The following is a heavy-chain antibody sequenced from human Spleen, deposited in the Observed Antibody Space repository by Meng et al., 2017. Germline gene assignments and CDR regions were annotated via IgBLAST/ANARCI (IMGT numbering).Heavy chain of an antibody. CDR2: ITPFNGNT. Sequence: SVKVSCKASGYTFTYRYLHWVRQAPGQALEWMGWITPFNGNTNYAQKFQDRVTITRDKSMSTAYMELSSLRSEDTAVYYCARGVVVAATHVSFDIWGQGTMVTVSS. D-gene: IGHD2-15*01. V-gene: IGHV1-45*02. CDR1: GYTFTYRY. CDR3: ARGVVVAATHVSFDI. J-gene: IGHJ3*02.